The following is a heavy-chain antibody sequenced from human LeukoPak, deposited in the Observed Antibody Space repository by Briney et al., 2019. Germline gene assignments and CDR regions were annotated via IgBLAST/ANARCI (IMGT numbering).Heavy chain of an antibody. CDR3: ARESLPDNYYDSSGFTPFDY. Sequence: PGGSLRLSCAASGFXFSSYSINWVRQAPGKGLEWVSYISSSSSTIYYADSVKGRFTISRDNAKNSLYLQMNSLRDEDTAVYYCARESLPDNYYDSSGFTPFDYWGQGTLVTVSS. D-gene: IGHD3-22*01. CDR2: ISSSSSTI. V-gene: IGHV3-48*02. J-gene: IGHJ4*02. CDR1: GFXFSSYS.